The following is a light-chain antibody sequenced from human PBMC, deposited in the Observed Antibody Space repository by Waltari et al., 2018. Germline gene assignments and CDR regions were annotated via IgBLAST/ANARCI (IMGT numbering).Light chain of an antibody. Sequence: EIVLTQSPGTLSLSPGERATLSCRASQSVSSSYLAWYQQKPGQAPRVLIHGASNRATGSPDRFSGSGSGTDFALTISRLEPEDFAVYYCQQYGSSPWTFGQGTKVEIK. CDR3: QQYGSSPWT. CDR1: QSVSSSY. J-gene: IGKJ1*01. CDR2: GAS. V-gene: IGKV3-20*01.